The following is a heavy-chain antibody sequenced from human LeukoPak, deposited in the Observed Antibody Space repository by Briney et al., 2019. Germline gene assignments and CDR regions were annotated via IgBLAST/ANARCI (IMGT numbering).Heavy chain of an antibody. CDR2: INQDGSEK. CDR3: ARHGFVGAADY. D-gene: IGHD6-13*01. Sequence: GGSLRLSCAASEFTFSGYWMNWVRQAPGKGPEWVASINQDGSEKHYGDSVKGRFTLSRDNAKNSLFVQMNSLRVEDTAAFYCARHGFVGAADYCGQGTLVTVS. CDR1: EFTFSGYW. V-gene: IGHV3-7*01. J-gene: IGHJ4*02.